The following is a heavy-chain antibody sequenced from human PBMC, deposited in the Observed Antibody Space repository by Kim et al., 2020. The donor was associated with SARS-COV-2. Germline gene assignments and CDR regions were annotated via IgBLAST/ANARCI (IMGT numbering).Heavy chain of an antibody. J-gene: IGHJ4*02. Sequence: YTNYSPYFQGHVTISADKSISTAYLQWSSLKASDTAMYYCARQGGSGVDYWGQGILVTVSS. CDR3: ARQGGSGVDY. CDR2: YT. D-gene: IGHD3-10*01. V-gene: IGHV5-10-1*01.